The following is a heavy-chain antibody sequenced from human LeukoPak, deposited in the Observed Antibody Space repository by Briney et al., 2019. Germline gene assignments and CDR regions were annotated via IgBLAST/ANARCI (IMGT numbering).Heavy chain of an antibody. CDR1: RFTFSSYS. D-gene: IGHD3-10*01. V-gene: IGHV3-21*01. Sequence: GGSLRLSCAASRFTFSSYSMNWVRQAPGKGLEWVSSISSFGSYIYYADSVKGRFTISRDNAKNSLYLQMNSLRVEDTAVYYCAGTMVRGVKNKYYYYMDVWGKGTTVTISS. CDR2: ISSFGSYI. CDR3: AGTMVRGVKNKYYYYMDV. J-gene: IGHJ6*03.